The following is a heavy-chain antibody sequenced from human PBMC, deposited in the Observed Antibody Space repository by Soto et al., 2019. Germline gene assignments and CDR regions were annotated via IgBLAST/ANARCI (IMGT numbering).Heavy chain of an antibody. Sequence: SYTLSLTSTFTGHSMRNYYSSWIRHSTGKGLEWMAYIEYSGRTEVKPSLQGRVTVSSDTSKNQFSLTLNSVTAADTAVYYCARDLWGYCGVDCYPLDVWGQGTTVTVS. D-gene: IGHD2-21*02. CDR3: ARDLWGYCGVDCYPLDV. V-gene: IGHV4-59*01. CDR1: GHSMRNYY. J-gene: IGHJ6*02. CDR2: IEYSGRT.